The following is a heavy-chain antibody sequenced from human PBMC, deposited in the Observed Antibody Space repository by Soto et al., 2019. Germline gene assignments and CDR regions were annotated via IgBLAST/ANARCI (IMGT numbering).Heavy chain of an antibody. CDR3: AKGARDEVRARKDYFDX. V-gene: IGHV3-7*03. CDR1: GFTFSRYW. CDR2: VKQDGSQS. Sequence: PGGSLRLSCEASGFTFSRYWMSWIRQAPGKGLEWVANVKQDGSQSYLVDSVKGRFTISRDNAKNTVYLQMNGLRAEDTAVYYCAKGARDEVRARKDYFDXWGQGTQVTVSX. D-gene: IGHD3-16*01. J-gene: IGHJ5*02.